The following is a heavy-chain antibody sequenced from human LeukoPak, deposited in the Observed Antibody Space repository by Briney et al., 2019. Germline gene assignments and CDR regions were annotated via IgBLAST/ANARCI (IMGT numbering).Heavy chain of an antibody. CDR2: IIDVGDT. J-gene: IGHJ4*02. Sequence: GGSLSLSCAVSGFTLSEHAVSWVRQAPGEGLEWVSGIIDVGDTYYADSVKGRFTISRDSSKNTLYLQMNSLRAEDTAVYYCAKEGFDSWGQGTLVTVSS. CDR1: GFTLSEHA. V-gene: IGHV3-23*01. CDR3: AKEGFDS.